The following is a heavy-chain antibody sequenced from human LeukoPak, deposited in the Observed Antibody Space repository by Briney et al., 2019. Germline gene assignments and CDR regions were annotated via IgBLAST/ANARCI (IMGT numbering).Heavy chain of an antibody. Sequence: GGSLRLSCAASGFTFSSYAMSWVRQAPGKGLEWVSAISGSGGSTYYADSVKGRFTISRDNSKNTLYPQMNSLRAEDTAVYYCARHPTAMVDYWGQGTLVTVSS. CDR2: ISGSGGST. CDR1: GFTFSSYA. V-gene: IGHV3-23*01. D-gene: IGHD5-18*01. CDR3: ARHPTAMVDY. J-gene: IGHJ4*02.